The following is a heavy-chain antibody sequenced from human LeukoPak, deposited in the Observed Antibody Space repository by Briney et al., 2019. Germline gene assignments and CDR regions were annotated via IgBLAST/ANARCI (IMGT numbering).Heavy chain of an antibody. CDR1: GFTFSSYA. CDR3: AKDGVNYYDSSGQIDY. Sequence: PGGSLRLSCAASGFTFSSYAMSWVRQAPGKGLEWVSAISGSGGSTYYADSAKGRFTISRDNSKNTLYLQMNSLRAEDTAVYYCAKDGVNYYDSSGQIDYWGQGTLVTVSS. V-gene: IGHV3-23*01. CDR2: ISGSGGST. D-gene: IGHD3-22*01. J-gene: IGHJ4*02.